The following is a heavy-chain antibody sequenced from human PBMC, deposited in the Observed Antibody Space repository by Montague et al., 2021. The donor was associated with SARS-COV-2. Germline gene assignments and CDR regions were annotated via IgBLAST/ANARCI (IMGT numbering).Heavy chain of an antibody. Sequence: SLRLSCAASGFTFSSYAMHWVRQAPGKGLEWMAVISYDGSNKYYADSVKGRFTISRDNSKNTLYLQMNSLRAEDTAVYYCARVLDYYGSGSYPLYYYYGMDVWGQGTTVTVSS. CDR1: GFTFSSYA. V-gene: IGHV3-30*04. D-gene: IGHD3-10*01. J-gene: IGHJ6*02. CDR2: ISYDGSNK. CDR3: ARVLDYYGSGSYPLYYYYGMDV.